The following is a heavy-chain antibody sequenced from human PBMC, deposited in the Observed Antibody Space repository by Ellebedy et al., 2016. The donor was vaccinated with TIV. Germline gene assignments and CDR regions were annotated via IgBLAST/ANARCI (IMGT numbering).Heavy chain of an antibody. CDR2: ISGSAMGLQT. CDR3: AGLPTISIAPEVGWFDA. Sequence: GESLKISCAASGFIFSNYYMTWVRQAPGKGLEWVAVISGSAMGLQTYYADSVKGRFTVSRDDSKNILYLQMNSLRDDDMAVYYCAGLPTISIAPEVGWFDAWGRGTLVTVSS. V-gene: IGHV3-23*01. CDR1: GFIFSNYY. D-gene: IGHD6-13*01. J-gene: IGHJ5*02.